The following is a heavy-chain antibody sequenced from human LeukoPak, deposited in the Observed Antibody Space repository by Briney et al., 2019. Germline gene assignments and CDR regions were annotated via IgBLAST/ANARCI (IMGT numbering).Heavy chain of an antibody. J-gene: IGHJ4*02. CDR2: ISYDGNNK. Sequence: GGSLRLSCAASGFTFSSFGMHWVRQAPGKGLEWVAVISYDGNNKYYADSVKGRFAISRDNSKNTLYLQMNSLRAEDTAVYYCAKDRAGSSGELDYWGQGTLVTVSS. D-gene: IGHD6-19*01. CDR3: AKDRAGSSGELDY. CDR1: GFTFSSFG. V-gene: IGHV3-30*18.